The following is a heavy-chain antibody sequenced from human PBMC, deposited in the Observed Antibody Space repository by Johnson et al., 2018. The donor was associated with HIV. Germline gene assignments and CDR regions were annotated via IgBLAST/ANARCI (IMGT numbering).Heavy chain of an antibody. CDR3: ANEPHLDAFDI. J-gene: IGHJ3*02. CDR1: GFTVSSNY. CDR2: IYSGGST. D-gene: IGHD1-14*01. Sequence: VQLVESGGGLVQPGRSLRLSCAASGFTVSSNYMSWVRQAPGKGLEWVSVIYSGGSTYYADSVKGRFTISRDNSKNTLYLQMNSLRAEDTAVYYCANEPHLDAFDIWGQGTMVTVSS. V-gene: IGHV3-66*01.